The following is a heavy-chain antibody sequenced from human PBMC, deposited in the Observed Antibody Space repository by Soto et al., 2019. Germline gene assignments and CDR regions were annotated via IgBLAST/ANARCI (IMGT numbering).Heavy chain of an antibody. Sequence: SETLSLTCAVSGVSISSGGYSWSWIRQPPGKGLEWIGYIYHSGSTYYNPSLKSRVTISVDRSKNQFSLKLSSVTAADTAVYYCARVGGINWFDPWGQGTLVTVSS. J-gene: IGHJ5*02. CDR1: GVSISSGGYS. V-gene: IGHV4-30-2*01. D-gene: IGHD3-16*01. CDR3: ARVGGINWFDP. CDR2: IYHSGST.